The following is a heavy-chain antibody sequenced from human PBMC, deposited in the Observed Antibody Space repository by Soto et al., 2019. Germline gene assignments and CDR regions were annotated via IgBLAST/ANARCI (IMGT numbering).Heavy chain of an antibody. CDR2: IKSKTDGGTT. V-gene: IGHV3-15*01. Sequence: GGSLRLSCAASGFTFSNAWMSWVRQAPGKGLEWVGRIKSKTDGGTTDYAATVKVRFAISRDDQKNTLYLQMNSLKTEYSGVNYRTAGYGSGADYWGQGTLVTVSS. CDR3: TAGYGSGADY. CDR1: GFTFSNAW. J-gene: IGHJ4*01. D-gene: IGHD3-10*01.